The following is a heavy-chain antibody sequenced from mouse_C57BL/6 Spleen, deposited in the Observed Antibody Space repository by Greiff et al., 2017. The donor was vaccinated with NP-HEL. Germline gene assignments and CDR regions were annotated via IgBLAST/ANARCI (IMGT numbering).Heavy chain of an antibody. CDR2: IHPNSGST. V-gene: IGHV1-64*01. D-gene: IGHD2-3*01. J-gene: IGHJ3*01. Sequence: QVQLKESGAELVKPGASVKLSCKASGYTFTSYWMHWVKQRPGQGLEWIGMIHPNSGSTNYNEKFKSKATLTVDKSSSTAYMELRSLTSEDSAVYFCAVYDGYYAAWFAYWGQGTLVTVSA. CDR3: AVYDGYYAAWFAY. CDR1: GYTFTSYW.